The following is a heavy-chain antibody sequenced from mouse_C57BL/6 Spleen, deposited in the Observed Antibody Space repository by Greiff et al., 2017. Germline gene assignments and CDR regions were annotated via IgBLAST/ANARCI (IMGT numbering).Heavy chain of an antibody. CDR3: ARTLLSYFDY. V-gene: IGHV1-82*01. CDR1: GYAFSSSW. Sequence: VQLQQSGPELVMPGASVKISCTASGYAFSSSWMNWVKQRPGQGLEWIGRIYPGDGYTNYNGKFTGKATLTAAKSSSTAYMQLSSLTSEDSAVYVCARTLLSYFDYWGQGTTLTVSS. J-gene: IGHJ2*01. CDR2: IYPGDGYT.